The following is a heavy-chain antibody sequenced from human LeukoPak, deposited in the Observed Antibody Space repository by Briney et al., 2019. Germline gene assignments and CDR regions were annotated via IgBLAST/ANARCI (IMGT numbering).Heavy chain of an antibody. CDR2: IRSKANNYAT. Sequence: GGSLRLSCAASGFTFSGSAMHWVRQASGKGLEWVGRIRSKANNYATAYPASVKGRFTISRDDSKNTAYLQMNSLKTEDTAVYYCTSSIRFLEWLFWYWGQGTLVTVSS. V-gene: IGHV3-73*01. CDR1: GFTFSGSA. CDR3: TSSIRFLEWLFWY. D-gene: IGHD3-3*01. J-gene: IGHJ4*02.